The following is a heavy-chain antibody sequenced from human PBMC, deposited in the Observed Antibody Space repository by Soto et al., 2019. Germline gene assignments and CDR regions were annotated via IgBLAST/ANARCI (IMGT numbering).Heavy chain of an antibody. CDR2: ISGSGGST. CDR1: GFTFSSYA. V-gene: IGHV3-23*01. Sequence: EVQLLESGGGLVQPGGSLRLSCAASGFTFSSYAMSWVRQAPGKGLEWVSAISGSGGSTYYAVSVKGRFTMSRDKSKTSLYLQMNSLRAEDTAVYYCAKAAGRYCSGCKWFDRWGQGTLVTVSS. J-gene: IGHJ5*02. D-gene: IGHD2-15*01. CDR3: AKAAGRYCSGCKWFDR.